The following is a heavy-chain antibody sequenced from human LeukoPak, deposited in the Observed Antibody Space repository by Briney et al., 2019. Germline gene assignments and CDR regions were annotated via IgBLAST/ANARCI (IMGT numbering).Heavy chain of an antibody. CDR3: ARGRYSNGWHDM. Sequence: ASVNVSCKTSGYNFIDYYLHWFRQAPGQGFEWMGIVNPAGGNISYAQKFQGRVIMTRDTSTASVSMELQSLASDDTAVYYCARGRYSNGWHDMWGQGTQVTVSS. D-gene: IGHD6-19*01. CDR2: VNPAGGNI. CDR1: GYNFIDYY. V-gene: IGHV1-46*01. J-gene: IGHJ4*02.